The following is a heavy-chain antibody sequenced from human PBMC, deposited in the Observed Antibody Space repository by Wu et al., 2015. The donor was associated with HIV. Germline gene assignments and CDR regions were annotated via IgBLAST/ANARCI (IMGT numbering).Heavy chain of an antibody. CDR3: ARGVVVVPAARFYYMDV. V-gene: IGHV1-69*12. D-gene: IGHD2-2*01. CDR2: IIPIFGTA. CDR1: GGTFSSYA. Sequence: QVQLVQSGAEVKKPGSSVKVSCKASGGTFSSYAISWVRQAPGQGLEWMGGIIPIFGTANYAQKFQGRVTITADESTSTAYMELSSLRSEDTAVYYCARGVVVVPAARFYYMDVWGKGTTGHRLL. J-gene: IGHJ6*03.